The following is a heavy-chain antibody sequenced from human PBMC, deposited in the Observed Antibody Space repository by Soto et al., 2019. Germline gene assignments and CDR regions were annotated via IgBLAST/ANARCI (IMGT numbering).Heavy chain of an antibody. CDR1: GFTFTSYA. J-gene: IGHJ6*02. V-gene: IGHV3-30-3*01. CDR2: ISNDGSNY. CDR3: ARGTTLAIFDYGMDV. D-gene: IGHD3-3*01. Sequence: QVQLVESGGGVVQPGRSLRLSCAASGFTFTSYAIHWVRQAPGKGLEWVAVISNDGSNYYYADSVRGRFTISRDNTKNTLFLQMSSLRGEDSGVYYCARGTTLAIFDYGMDVWGQGTTVTVSS.